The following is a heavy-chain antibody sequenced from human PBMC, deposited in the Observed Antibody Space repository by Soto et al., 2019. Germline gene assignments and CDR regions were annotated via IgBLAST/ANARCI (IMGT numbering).Heavy chain of an antibody. CDR3: AREGRGYCSSTSCLGIFDY. J-gene: IGHJ4*02. D-gene: IGHD2-2*01. CDR1: GFTFSSYG. CDR2: IWYDGSNK. V-gene: IGHV3-33*01. Sequence: VGSLRLSCAASGFTFSSYGMHWVRQAPGKGLEWVAVIWYDGSNKYYADSVKGRFTISRDNSKNTLYLQMNSLRAEDTAVYYCAREGRGYCSSTSCLGIFDYWGQGTLVTVSS.